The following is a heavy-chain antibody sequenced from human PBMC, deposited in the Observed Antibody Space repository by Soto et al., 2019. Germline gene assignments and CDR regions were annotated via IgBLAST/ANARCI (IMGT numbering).Heavy chain of an antibody. V-gene: IGHV4-34*01. J-gene: IGHJ6*02. CDR2: INHSGST. Sequence: ETLSLTCAVYGGSFSGYYWSWIRQPPGKGLEWIGEINHSGSTNYNPSLKSRVTISVDTSKNQFSLKLSSVTAADTAVYYCARGQGWDILTGYYYYYYGMDVWGQGTTVTVSS. D-gene: IGHD3-9*01. CDR1: GGSFSGYY. CDR3: ARGQGWDILTGYYYYYYGMDV.